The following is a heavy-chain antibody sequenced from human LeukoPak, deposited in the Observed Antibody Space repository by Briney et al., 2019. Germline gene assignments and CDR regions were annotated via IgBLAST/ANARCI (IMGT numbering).Heavy chain of an antibody. CDR1: GFRFSSYG. J-gene: IGHJ4*02. V-gene: IGHV3-7*05. D-gene: IGHD5-24*01. CDR2: IKLDGSEK. Sequence: GGSLRLSCAASGFRFSSYGIHWVRQAPGKGLEWVANIKLDGSEKTYVDSVKGRFTISRDNAKSSLYLQMNSLRAEDTAVYYCARHGNYNFDYWGQGTLVTVTS. CDR3: ARHGNYNFDY.